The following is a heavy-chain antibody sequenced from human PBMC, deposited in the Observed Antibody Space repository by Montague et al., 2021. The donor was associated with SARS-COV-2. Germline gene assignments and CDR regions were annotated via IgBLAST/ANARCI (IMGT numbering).Heavy chain of an antibody. CDR2: IWYDGSNE. Sequence: SLRLSCAASGFIFSSYGMHWVRQAPGKGLEWVAHIWYDGSNENYVDSVKGRFTISRDNARNSLYLQLNNLRAEDTAVYYCARDPNWGAHWGQGNLVTVSS. J-gene: IGHJ4*02. D-gene: IGHD7-27*01. V-gene: IGHV3-33*01. CDR3: ARDPNWGAH. CDR1: GFIFSSYG.